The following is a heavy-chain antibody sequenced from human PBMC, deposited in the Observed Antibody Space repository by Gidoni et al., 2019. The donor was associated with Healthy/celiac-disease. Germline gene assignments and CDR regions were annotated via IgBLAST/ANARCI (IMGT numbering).Heavy chain of an antibody. J-gene: IGHJ4*02. CDR3: ARVNSRDCSGGSCYSPFLGGVSYYFDY. CDR1: GGPISRGGYS. CDR2: IYHSGST. D-gene: IGHD2-15*01. V-gene: IGHV4-30-2*01. Sequence: QLQLQESGSGLVKPSQTLSLTCAVSGGPISRGGYSWSWIRRPPGKGLEWIGYIYHSGSTYYNPSLKSRVTISVDRSKNQFSLKLSSVTAADTAVYYCARVNSRDCSGGSCYSPFLGGVSYYFDYWGQGTLVTVSS.